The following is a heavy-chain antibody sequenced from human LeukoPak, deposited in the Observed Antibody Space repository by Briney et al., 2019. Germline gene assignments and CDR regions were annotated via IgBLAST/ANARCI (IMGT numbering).Heavy chain of an antibody. CDR1: GYTFTSYG. Sequence: GASVKVSCKASGYTFTSYGISWVRQAPGQGLEWMGWINAYNGNTNYAQKLQGRVTMTTDTSTSTAYMELVSLRSDDTAVYYCASASSIAVAGEYAFDIWGQGTMVTVSS. V-gene: IGHV1-18*01. CDR3: ASASSIAVAGEYAFDI. CDR2: INAYNGNT. D-gene: IGHD6-19*01. J-gene: IGHJ3*02.